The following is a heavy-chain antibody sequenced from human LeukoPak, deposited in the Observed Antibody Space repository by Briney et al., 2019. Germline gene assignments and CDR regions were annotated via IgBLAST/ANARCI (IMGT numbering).Heavy chain of an antibody. Sequence: GGSLRLSCAASGFPFTIYAMSWVRQAPGKGLEWVSSIGGSSTYYADFVKGRFTISRDTSKNTMYLQMNSLRADDTAIYYCAKYRGFGDSYDSWGQGTLVTLSS. V-gene: IGHV3-23*01. J-gene: IGHJ4*02. CDR3: AKYRGFGDSYDS. CDR2: IGGSST. CDR1: GFPFTIYA. D-gene: IGHD3-10*01.